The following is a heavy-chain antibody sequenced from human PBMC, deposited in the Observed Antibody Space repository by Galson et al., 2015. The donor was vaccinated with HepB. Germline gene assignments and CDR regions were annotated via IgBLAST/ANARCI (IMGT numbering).Heavy chain of an antibody. CDR2: ISGSGGST. V-gene: IGHV3-23*01. Sequence: SLRLSCAASGFTFSSYAMSWVRQAPGKGLEWVSYISGSGGSTYYADSVKGRFTISRDNSKNTLYLQMNSLRAEDTAVYYCTSCYPYPGGVYYFDYWGQGTLVTVSS. CDR3: TSCYPYPGGVYYFDY. J-gene: IGHJ4*02. D-gene: IGHD2-2*01. CDR1: GFTFSSYA.